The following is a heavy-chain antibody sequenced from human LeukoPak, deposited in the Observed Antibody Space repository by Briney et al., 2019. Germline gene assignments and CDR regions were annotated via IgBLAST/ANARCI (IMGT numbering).Heavy chain of an antibody. Sequence: SVKVSCKASGYTFTSYGISWVRQAPGQGLEWMGGIIPIFGTANYAQKFQGRVTITADESTSTAYMELSSLRSEDTAVYYCARTPRRYSDYGDYLSYNYWGQGTLVTVSS. V-gene: IGHV1-69*13. D-gene: IGHD4-17*01. CDR3: ARTPRRYSDYGDYLSYNY. J-gene: IGHJ4*02. CDR1: GYTFTSYG. CDR2: IIPIFGTA.